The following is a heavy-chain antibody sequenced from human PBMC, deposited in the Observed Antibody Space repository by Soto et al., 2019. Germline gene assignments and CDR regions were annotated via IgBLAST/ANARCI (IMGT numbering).Heavy chain of an antibody. CDR2: ISADNGNT. CDR3: ARDPDIVATITPYYYYGMDV. CDR1: GYTFTSYA. J-gene: IGHJ6*02. V-gene: IGHV1-18*01. D-gene: IGHD5-12*01. Sequence: GASVKVSCKASGYTFTSYAMHWVRQAPGQRLEWMGWISADNGNTNYAQKLQGRVTMTTDTSTSTAYMELRSLRSDDTAVYYCARDPDIVATITPYYYYGMDVWGQGTTVTVSS.